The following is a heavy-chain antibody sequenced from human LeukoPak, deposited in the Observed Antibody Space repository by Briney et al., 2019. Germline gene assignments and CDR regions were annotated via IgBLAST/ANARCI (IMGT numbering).Heavy chain of an antibody. CDR2: IYYSGRT. CDR3: AGEYGLGSYRFDY. Sequence: SETLSLTCTVSVDSISNYAWSWVRQPPGRGLELIGYIYYSGRTTYNPSLKSRLTISLDTSKHQFSLSLTSVTAADTAVYYCAGEYGLGSYRFDYWGQGTPVTVSS. V-gene: IGHV4-59*12. CDR1: VDSISNYA. D-gene: IGHD3-10*01. J-gene: IGHJ4*02.